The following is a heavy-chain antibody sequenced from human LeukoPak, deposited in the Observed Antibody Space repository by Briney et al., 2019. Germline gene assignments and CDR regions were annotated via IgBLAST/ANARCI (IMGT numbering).Heavy chain of an antibody. CDR3: TTDLPYYYDSSGYLGY. J-gene: IGHJ4*02. CDR2: IKSKTDGGTT. V-gene: IGHV3-15*01. D-gene: IGHD3-22*01. Sequence: GGSLRLSCAASGFTFSSYAMSWVRQAPGKGLEWVGRIKSKTDGGTTDYAAPVKGRFTISRDDSKNTLYLQMNSLKTEDTAVYYCTTDLPYYYDSSGYLGYWGQGTLVTVSS. CDR1: GFTFSSYA.